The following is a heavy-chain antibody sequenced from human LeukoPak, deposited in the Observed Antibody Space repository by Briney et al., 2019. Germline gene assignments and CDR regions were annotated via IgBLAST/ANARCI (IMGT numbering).Heavy chain of an antibody. J-gene: IGHJ4*02. CDR2: MNPNSGNT. V-gene: IGHV1-8*03. CDR1: GYTFTTYE. Sequence: ASVKVSCKASGYTFTTYEIHWVRQATGQGLEWMGWMNPNSGNTGYVQNCQGRVTITRTTSINTAYMELSSLRSEDTAVYYCARGASRSFDYWGQGTLVTVSS. CDR3: ARGASRSFDY.